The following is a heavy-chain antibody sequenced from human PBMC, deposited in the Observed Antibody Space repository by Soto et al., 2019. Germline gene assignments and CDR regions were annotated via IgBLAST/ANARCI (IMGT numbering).Heavy chain of an antibody. J-gene: IGHJ4*02. Sequence: EVQLLESGGGLVQPGGSLRLSCAASGFTFSSYAMSWVRQAPGKGLEWVSAISGSGGSTYYADSVKGRFTISRDNSKNTLYLQMNSLRAEDTAVYYCAKVTPMIVVVINYFDYWGQGTLVTVSS. V-gene: IGHV3-23*01. D-gene: IGHD3-22*01. CDR1: GFTFSSYA. CDR2: ISGSGGST. CDR3: AKVTPMIVVVINYFDY.